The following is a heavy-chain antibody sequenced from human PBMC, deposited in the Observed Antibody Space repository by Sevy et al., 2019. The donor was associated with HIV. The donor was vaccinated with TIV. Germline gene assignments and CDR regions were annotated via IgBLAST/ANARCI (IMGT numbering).Heavy chain of an antibody. CDR1: GGSITSLY. J-gene: IGHJ5*02. CDR2: IYYNGHI. Sequence: SETLSLTCTVSGGSITSLYWNWIPQPPGKELEWIANIYYNGHINYNPSLKSRVTLSLDTSKNQFSLSLSSVTAADTAMYYCAGENAWGRGYAWGQGTLVTVSS. CDR3: AGENAWGRGYA. D-gene: IGHD6-25*01. V-gene: IGHV4-59*08.